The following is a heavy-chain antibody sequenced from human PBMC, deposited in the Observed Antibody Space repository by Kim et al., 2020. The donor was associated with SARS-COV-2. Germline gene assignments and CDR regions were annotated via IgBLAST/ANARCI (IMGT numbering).Heavy chain of an antibody. J-gene: IGHJ4*02. D-gene: IGHD2-21*02. CDR1: GLIFSSYG. CDR3: ANELVQCCGGNCPFDI. V-gene: IGHV3-30*02. Sequence: GGSLRLSCEVSGLIFSSYGMHWVRQAPGKGLEWVAVIRHDGSATYYADSVKGRFTISRDNAKNTVYLQMKSLRVEDTAVYYCANELVQCCGGNCPFDIWGQGTLVTVSS. CDR2: IRHDGSAT.